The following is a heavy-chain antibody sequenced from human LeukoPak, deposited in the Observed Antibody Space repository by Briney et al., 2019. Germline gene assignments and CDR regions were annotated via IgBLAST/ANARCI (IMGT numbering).Heavy chain of an antibody. Sequence: SVKVSCKASGGTFSSYAISWVRQAPGQGLEWMGRIIPIFGIANYAQKFQGRVTITADKSTSTAYMELSSLRSEDTAVYYWTRDSPYYYDSSGQMTFDYWGQGTLVTVSS. V-gene: IGHV1-69*04. CDR1: GGTFSSYA. J-gene: IGHJ4*02. D-gene: IGHD3-22*01. CDR2: IIPIFGIA. CDR3: TRDSPYYYDSSGQMTFDY.